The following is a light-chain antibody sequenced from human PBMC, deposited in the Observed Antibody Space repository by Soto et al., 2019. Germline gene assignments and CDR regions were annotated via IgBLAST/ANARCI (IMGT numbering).Light chain of an antibody. Sequence: QSALTQPASVSGSPGQSITISCTGTSSDVGGYNYVSWYQQHPGKAPKLMIYDVSNRPSGVSNRLSGSKSGNTASLTISGLQAEDEADYYCSSYTSSSTLVVFGGGTKLTVL. J-gene: IGLJ2*01. CDR2: DVS. CDR3: SSYTSSSTLVV. CDR1: SSDVGGYNY. V-gene: IGLV2-14*01.